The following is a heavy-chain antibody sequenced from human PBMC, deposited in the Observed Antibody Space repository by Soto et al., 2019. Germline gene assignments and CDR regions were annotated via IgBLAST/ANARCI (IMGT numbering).Heavy chain of an antibody. CDR1: GGSISSGGYS. V-gene: IGHV4-30-2*01. Sequence: QLQLQESGSGLVKPSQTLSLTCAVSGGSISSGGYSWSWIRQPPGKGLEWIGYIYHSGSTYYNPSLKSRVTISVDRSKNQFSLNLSSVTAADTAVYYCAISQTTVTSYDYWGQGTLVTVSS. CDR3: AISQTTVTSYDY. CDR2: IYHSGST. J-gene: IGHJ4*02. D-gene: IGHD4-17*01.